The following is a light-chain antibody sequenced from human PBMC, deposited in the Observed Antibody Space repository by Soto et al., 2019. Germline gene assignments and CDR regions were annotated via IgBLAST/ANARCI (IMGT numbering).Light chain of an antibody. CDR3: ASYAASNV. V-gene: IGLV2-8*01. J-gene: IGLJ1*01. Sequence: QSVLTQPPSASGSPGQSVTISCTGTSSNIGAYNYVSWYQQHPGKAPKLIIYEVSERPSGVPDRFSGSKSGNTASLTVSGFQAEDEADYYCASYAASNVFGTGTKVTVL. CDR2: EVS. CDR1: SSNIGAYNY.